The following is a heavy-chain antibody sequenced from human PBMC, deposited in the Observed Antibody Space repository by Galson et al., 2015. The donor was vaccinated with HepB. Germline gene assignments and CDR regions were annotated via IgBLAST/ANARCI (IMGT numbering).Heavy chain of an antibody. D-gene: IGHD3-16*02. Sequence: SLRLSCAASKCTFSSYDMHWVRQATGKGLEWVSAMGHAGDTYYLGSVRGRFTISRENAKNPLYLQMNSLRAGDTAVYFCARSIRRGGVIEYYFDYWGQGTLVTVSS. V-gene: IGHV3-13*01. CDR3: ARSIRRGGVIEYYFDY. CDR1: KCTFSSYD. J-gene: IGHJ4*02. CDR2: MGHAGDT.